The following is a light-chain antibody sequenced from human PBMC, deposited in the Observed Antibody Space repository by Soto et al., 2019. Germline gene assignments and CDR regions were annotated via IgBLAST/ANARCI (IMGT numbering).Light chain of an antibody. CDR3: QQYGSSPLFT. V-gene: IGKV3-20*01. CDR2: GAS. Sequence: EIVLTPSPGTPSLSQGERATLSCRASQSVSSSYLAWYQQKPGQAPRLLIYGASSRATGIPDRFSGSGSGTDFTLTISRLEPEDFAVYYCQQYGSSPLFTFGPGT. CDR1: QSVSSSY. J-gene: IGKJ3*01.